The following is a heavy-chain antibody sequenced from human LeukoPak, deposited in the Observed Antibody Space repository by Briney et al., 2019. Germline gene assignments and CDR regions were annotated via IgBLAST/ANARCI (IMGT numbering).Heavy chain of an antibody. D-gene: IGHD4-11*01. CDR3: ARVNDYSNYYYYYMDV. CDR2: MNPNSGNT. V-gene: IGHV1-8*01. J-gene: IGHJ6*03. CDR1: GYTFTSYD. Sequence: ASLKVSCKASGYTFTSYDINWGRQAAGQGLGWMGGMNPNSGNTGYAQKFQGRVTMTRNTSISTAYMELSSLRSEDTAVYYCARVNDYSNYYYYYMDVWGKGTTVTVSS.